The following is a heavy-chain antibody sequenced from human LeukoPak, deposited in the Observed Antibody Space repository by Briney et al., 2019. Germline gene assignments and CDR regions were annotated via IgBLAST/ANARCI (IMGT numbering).Heavy chain of an antibody. CDR3: ARGVAYSSGWRHAFDI. Sequence: PGGSLRLSCAASGFTFSSYAMHWVRHAPGQGLEYVSAISTNGGSTYYASSVRGRFTISRDNSQNTVYLQMGSLRPEDMAVYYCARGVAYSSGWRHAFDIWGQGTMVTVSS. CDR1: GFTFSSYA. D-gene: IGHD6-19*01. J-gene: IGHJ3*02. CDR2: ISTNGGST. V-gene: IGHV3-64*01.